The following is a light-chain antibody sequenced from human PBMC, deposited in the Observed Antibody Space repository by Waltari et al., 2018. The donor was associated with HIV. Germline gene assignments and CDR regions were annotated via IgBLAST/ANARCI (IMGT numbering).Light chain of an antibody. CDR1: QSVSSN. J-gene: IGKJ5*01. CDR3: QQYNNWPIT. Sequence: EIVMTQSPATLSVSPGERATLSCRASQSVSSNLAWYQHKPGQAPRLLIYDASTRATGIPARFSGSGSGTEFTLTISSLQSEDFEVYYCQQYNNWPITFGQGTRLEIK. CDR2: DAS. V-gene: IGKV3-15*01.